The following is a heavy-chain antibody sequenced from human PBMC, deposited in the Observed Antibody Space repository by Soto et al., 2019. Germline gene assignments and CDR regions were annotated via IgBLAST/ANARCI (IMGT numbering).Heavy chain of an antibody. V-gene: IGHV1-69*13. CDR2: IIPIFGTA. Sequence: GASVKVSCKASGGTFSSYAISWVRQAPGQGLEWMGGIIPIFGTANYAQKFQGRVTITADESTSTAYMELSSLRSEDTAVYYCARFNVWGSYPLPRRWFDPWGQGALVTVSS. D-gene: IGHD3-16*02. CDR3: ARFNVWGSYPLPRRWFDP. CDR1: GGTFSSYA. J-gene: IGHJ5*02.